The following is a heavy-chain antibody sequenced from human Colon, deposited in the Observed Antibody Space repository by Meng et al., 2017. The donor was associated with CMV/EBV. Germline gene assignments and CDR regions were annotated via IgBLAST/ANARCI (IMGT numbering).Heavy chain of an antibody. CDR2: IYAVGTP. CDR1: GFPIVCPY. J-gene: IGHJ4*02. Sequence: LRLFCSASGFPIVCPYMAWVRQAPGKGLEWVSLIYAVGTPYYADSVKGRFTISRDNDKNIIDLQMSSLTADDTAIYYCVTGTTGYFDLWGQGTLVTVSS. D-gene: IGHD1-7*01. CDR3: VTGTTGYFDL. V-gene: IGHV3-53*01.